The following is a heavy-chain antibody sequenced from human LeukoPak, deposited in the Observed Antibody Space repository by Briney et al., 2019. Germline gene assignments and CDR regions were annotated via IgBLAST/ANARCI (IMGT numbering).Heavy chain of an antibody. V-gene: IGHV3-23*01. J-gene: IGHJ3*02. CDR1: GLDFRIYG. CDR2: LNGNGDTT. Sequence: GRSLKLSCVASGLDFRIYGMDWVRQAPGEGKDSVSTLNGNGDTTHYSDSVKGRFTISRDNSRNTLYLQMNSLSGEDAAVYFCARDWCYERTHAFDIWGQ. CDR3: ARDWCYERTHAFDI. D-gene: IGHD4/OR15-4a*01.